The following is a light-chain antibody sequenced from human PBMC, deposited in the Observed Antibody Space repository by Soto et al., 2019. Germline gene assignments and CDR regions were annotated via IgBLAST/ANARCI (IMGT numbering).Light chain of an antibody. V-gene: IGKV3-11*01. CDR2: DAS. J-gene: IGKJ2*01. Sequence: EVELTQSPATLSLSLGERATLSCRASETVNNYLAWYQQKPGQAPMLLIYDASNMATGIPARFSGSGSGTEFTLTLSSLEPEDFAVYFCQKRSNVPPHTLGQGTKLQI. CDR3: QKRSNVPPHT. CDR1: ETVNNY.